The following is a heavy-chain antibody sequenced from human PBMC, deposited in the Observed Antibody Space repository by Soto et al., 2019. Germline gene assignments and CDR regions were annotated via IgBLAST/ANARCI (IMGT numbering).Heavy chain of an antibody. CDR1: GGTFRSYA. CDR2: IIPIFGTL. J-gene: IGHJ4*02. CDR3: AGGMRYDTWMG. V-gene: IGHV1-69*12. Sequence: QVQLVQSRAEVKKPGSSVTVSCKASGGTFRSYAIGWVRKAPGQGLEWMGGIIPIFGTLNNAQTFQGRVSITADESTGTAYLELSSLRSADTAVYYCAGGMRYDTWMGWGQGTLVTVSS. D-gene: IGHD1-20*01.